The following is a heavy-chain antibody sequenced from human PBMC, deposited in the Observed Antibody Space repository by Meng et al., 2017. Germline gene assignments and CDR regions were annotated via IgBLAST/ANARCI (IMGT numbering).Heavy chain of an antibody. D-gene: IGHD6-19*01. J-gene: IGHJ4*02. Sequence: VQLGGSGGGVVQPGRSLRLSVAGSGFTFSSYAMHWVRQAPGKGLEWVAVISYDGSNKYYADSVKGRFTISRDNSKNTLYLQMNSLRAEDTAVYYCARGPQTSIAVDYWGQGTLVTVSS. V-gene: IGHV3-30*01. CDR3: ARGPQTSIAVDY. CDR1: GFTFSSYA. CDR2: ISYDGSNK.